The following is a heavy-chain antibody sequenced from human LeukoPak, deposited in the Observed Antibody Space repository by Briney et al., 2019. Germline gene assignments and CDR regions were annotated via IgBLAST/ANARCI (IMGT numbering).Heavy chain of an antibody. J-gene: IGHJ5*02. CDR3: AREDIVVVPAARLVSWFDP. Sequence: SETLSLTCTVSGGSISSYYWSWIRQPPGKGLEWIGYIYYSGSTNYNPSLKSRVTISVDTSKNQFSLKLSSVTAADTAVYYCAREDIVVVPAARLVSWFDPWGQGTLVTVSS. V-gene: IGHV4-59*01. CDR2: IYYSGST. CDR1: GGSISSYY. D-gene: IGHD2-2*01.